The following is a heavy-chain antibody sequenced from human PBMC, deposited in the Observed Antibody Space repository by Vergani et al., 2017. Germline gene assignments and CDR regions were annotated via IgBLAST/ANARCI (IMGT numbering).Heavy chain of an antibody. CDR2: IYSGGST. CDR3: ARRYYYDSSGYYYDY. J-gene: IGHJ4*02. V-gene: IGHV3-66*01. CDR1: GFTVSSNY. D-gene: IGHD3-22*01. Sequence: EVQLVESGGGLVKRGGSLRLSCAASGFTVSSNYMSWVRQAPGKGLEWVSVIYSGGSTYYADSVKGRFTISRDNSKNTLYLQMNSLRAEDTAVYYCARRYYYDSSGYYYDYWGQGTLVTVSS.